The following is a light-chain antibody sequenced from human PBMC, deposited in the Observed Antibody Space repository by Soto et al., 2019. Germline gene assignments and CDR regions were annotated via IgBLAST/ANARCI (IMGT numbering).Light chain of an antibody. J-gene: IGLJ1*01. CDR2: EVS. V-gene: IGLV2-14*01. Sequence: QSVLTQPASVSGSPGQSITISCTGTSSDVGGYNYVSWYQQHPGKAPKVMIYEVSNRPSGVSNRFSGSKSGNTASLTISGLKAEDEADYYCSSFTSSGTRVFGTGTKLTVL. CDR3: SSFTSSGTRV. CDR1: SSDVGGYNY.